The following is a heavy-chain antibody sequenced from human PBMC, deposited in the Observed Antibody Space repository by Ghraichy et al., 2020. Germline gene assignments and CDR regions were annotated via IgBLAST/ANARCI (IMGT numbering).Heavy chain of an antibody. Sequence: GGPLRLSCAASGFTFSNYAMTWVRQAPGKGLGWVSAISGSGASTYYADFVKGRFTISRDNSKNTLYLQMNSLRAEDTAVYYCAKDPSHDSSGYNFDYWGQGTLVTVSS. D-gene: IGHD3-22*01. CDR3: AKDPSHDSSGYNFDY. CDR1: GFTFSNYA. V-gene: IGHV3-23*01. J-gene: IGHJ4*02. CDR2: ISGSGAST.